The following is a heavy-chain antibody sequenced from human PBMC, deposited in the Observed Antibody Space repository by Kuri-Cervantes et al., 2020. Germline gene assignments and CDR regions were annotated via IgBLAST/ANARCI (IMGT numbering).Heavy chain of an antibody. V-gene: IGHV1-8*02. Sequence: ASVKVSCKTSGYTVTSYDVNWVRQAPGQGLEWMGWMNPNSGNTGYAQKFQGRVTMTGDTSISTVYMELSGLRSDDTAVYYCARVVVNTPTYWGQGTLVTVSS. J-gene: IGHJ4*02. CDR2: MNPNSGNT. D-gene: IGHD5-18*01. CDR3: ARVVVNTPTY. CDR1: GYTVTSYD.